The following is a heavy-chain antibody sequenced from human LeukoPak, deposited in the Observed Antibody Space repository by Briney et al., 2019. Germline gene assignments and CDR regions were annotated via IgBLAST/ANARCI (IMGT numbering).Heavy chain of an antibody. CDR1: GYSITSGYY. CDR2: IYHSGTS. V-gene: IGHV4-38-2*01. J-gene: IGHJ5*01. Sequence: SETLSLTCAVSGYSITSGYYWGWIRQPPGQGLEWIGRIYHSGTSYYNPSLKSPVTISVATSKNHCSLKLTSVTAADTAIYYCARHGPTGGNWFESWGQGTLVTVSS. CDR3: ARHGPTGGNWFES. D-gene: IGHD4-17*01.